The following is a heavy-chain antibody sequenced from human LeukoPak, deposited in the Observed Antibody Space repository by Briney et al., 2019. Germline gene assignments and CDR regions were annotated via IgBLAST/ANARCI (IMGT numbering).Heavy chain of an antibody. J-gene: IGHJ4*02. CDR2: ITWNSDSI. CDR1: GFTFDDYA. CDR3: ARDITMVRGDLDY. Sequence: PGGSLRLSCAASGFTFDDYAMHWVRQAPGKGLEWVSGITWNSDSIVYVDSVKGRFTISRDNAKNSLYLQMNSLRAEDTAVYYCARDITMVRGDLDYWGQGTLVTVSS. V-gene: IGHV3-9*01. D-gene: IGHD3-10*01.